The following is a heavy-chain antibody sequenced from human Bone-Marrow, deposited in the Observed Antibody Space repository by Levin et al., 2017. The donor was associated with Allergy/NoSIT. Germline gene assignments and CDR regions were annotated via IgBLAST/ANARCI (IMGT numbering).Heavy chain of an antibody. V-gene: IGHV4-59*01. CDR3: ARSPYYDILTGYSSSWYYFDY. J-gene: IGHJ4*02. CDR2: FYYSGST. D-gene: IGHD3-9*01. Sequence: SQTLSLTCTVSGGSISSYYWSWIRQPPGKGLEWIGYFYYSGSTNYNPSLKSRVTISVDTSKNQFSLKLSSVTAADTAVYYCARSPYYDILTGYSSSWYYFDYWGQGTLVTVSS. CDR1: GGSISSYY.